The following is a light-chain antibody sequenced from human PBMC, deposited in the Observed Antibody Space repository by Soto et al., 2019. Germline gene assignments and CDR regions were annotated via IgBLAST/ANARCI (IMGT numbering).Light chain of an antibody. CDR1: SSNIGSNT. Sequence: QSVVTQPPSASVTPGQRGTISCSGSSSNIGSNTVNRYQQLPGTAAKLLIYSNNPRPSGDPDRFSGYKSGTSASLAISGLQSEDEADYYCTAWDDSLNGYVFGTGTKVTVL. CDR2: SNN. V-gene: IGLV1-44*01. CDR3: TAWDDSLNGYV. J-gene: IGLJ1*01.